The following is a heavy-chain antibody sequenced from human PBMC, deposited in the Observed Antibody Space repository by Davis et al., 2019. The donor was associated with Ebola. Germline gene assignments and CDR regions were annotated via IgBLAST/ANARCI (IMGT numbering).Heavy chain of an antibody. D-gene: IGHD3-9*01. CDR1: GYTFTGYY. J-gene: IGHJ6*02. Sequence: AASVKVSCKASGYTFTGYYMHWVRQAPGQGLEWMGWINPNSGGTNYAQKFQGWVTMTRDTSISTAYMELSRLRSDDTAVYYCARAGRDILTGYPNYGMDVRGQGTTVTVSS. V-gene: IGHV1-2*04. CDR2: INPNSGGT. CDR3: ARAGRDILTGYPNYGMDV.